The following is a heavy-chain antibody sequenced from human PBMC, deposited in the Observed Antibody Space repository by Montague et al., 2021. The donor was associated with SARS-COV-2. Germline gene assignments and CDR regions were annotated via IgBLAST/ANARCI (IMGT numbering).Heavy chain of an antibody. CDR1: GFTFSTYW. J-gene: IGHJ4*02. D-gene: IGHD7-27*01. CDR3: AKDKWGGLDY. Sequence: SLRLSCAASGFTFSTYWMSWVRQVPGKGLEWVANIKEDGTEKYYVDSVKGRFTISRDNAKSSLFLHMNSLRADDTAVYYCAKDKWGGLDYWGQGTLVTVSS. V-gene: IGHV3-7*01. CDR2: IKEDGTEK.